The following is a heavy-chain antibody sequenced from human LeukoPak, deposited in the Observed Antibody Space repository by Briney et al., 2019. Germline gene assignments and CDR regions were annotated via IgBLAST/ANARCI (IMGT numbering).Heavy chain of an antibody. J-gene: IGHJ4*02. CDR2: ITSSGPTA. D-gene: IGHD2-15*01. Sequence: TGGSLRLSCAAAGFTFNNYAMGWVRQAPGMGLEWVSYITSSGPTAFYADSVKGRFNISRDNAQNSLFLQMNNLTAEDTAIYYCARLGFCSDGSCYSLDYWGQGILVTVSS. CDR1: GFTFNNYA. V-gene: IGHV3-48*03. CDR3: ARLGFCSDGSCYSLDY.